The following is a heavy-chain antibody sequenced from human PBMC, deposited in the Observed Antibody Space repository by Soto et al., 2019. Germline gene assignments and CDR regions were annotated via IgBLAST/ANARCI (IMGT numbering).Heavy chain of an antibody. CDR2: IIPILGIA. Sequence: GASVKVSCKASGGTFSSYTISWVRQAPGQGLEWMGRIIPILGIANYAQKFQGRVTITADKSTSTAYMELSSLRSEDTAVYYRARALRGYDLTYYYYYYMDVWGKGTTVTVSS. J-gene: IGHJ6*03. V-gene: IGHV1-69*02. D-gene: IGHD5-12*01. CDR1: GGTFSSYT. CDR3: ARALRGYDLTYYYYYYMDV.